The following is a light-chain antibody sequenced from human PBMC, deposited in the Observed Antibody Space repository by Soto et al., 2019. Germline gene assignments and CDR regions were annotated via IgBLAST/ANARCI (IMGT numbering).Light chain of an antibody. J-gene: IGKJ3*01. V-gene: IGKV3-15*01. Sequence: EIVMTQSPATLSVSPGERATLSCRASQSVSGNLAWYQQKPGQAPRLIIYGASTRATGIPARFSGSGSGTEFTLTISSLKSEDVAVSSCQQYNNWPLTFGPGTKVDIK. CDR3: QQYNNWPLT. CDR2: GAS. CDR1: QSVSGN.